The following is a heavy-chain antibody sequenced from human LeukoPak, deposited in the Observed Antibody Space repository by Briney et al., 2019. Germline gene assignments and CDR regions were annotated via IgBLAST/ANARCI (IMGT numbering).Heavy chain of an antibody. CDR2: ISSSSSTI. CDR1: GFTFSSYS. D-gene: IGHD3-16*02. V-gene: IGHV3-48*01. CDR3: ASLFYYDYVWGSYRILDY. Sequence: GGSLRLSCAASGFTFSSYSMNWVRQAPGKGLEWVSYISSSSSTIYYADSVKGRFTISRDNAKNSLYLQMSSLRAEDTAVYYCASLFYYDYVWGSYRILDYWGQGTLVTVSS. J-gene: IGHJ4*02.